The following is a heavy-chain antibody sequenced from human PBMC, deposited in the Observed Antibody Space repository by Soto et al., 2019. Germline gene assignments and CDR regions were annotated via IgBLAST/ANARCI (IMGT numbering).Heavy chain of an antibody. CDR1: GGSVRSGNHF. J-gene: IGHJ6*02. V-gene: IGHV4-61*01. CDR3: ARGGEPLGYYGLDV. CDR2: MYYTGVT. D-gene: IGHD3-10*01. Sequence: ETLSLTCSVSGGSVRSGNHFWNWIRQPPGRRLEWLGYMYYTGVTNYNPSLKSRVSMSVDTSKNQFSLKLTSLTAADTAVYYCARGGEPLGYYGLDVWGQGITVTVSS.